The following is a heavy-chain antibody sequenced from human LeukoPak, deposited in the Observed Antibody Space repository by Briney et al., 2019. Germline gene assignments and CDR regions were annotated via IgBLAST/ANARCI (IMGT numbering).Heavy chain of an antibody. J-gene: IGHJ4*02. Sequence: KASETLSLTCTVSGGSISSSSYYWGWIRQPPGKGLEWIGSIYYSGSTYYNPSLKSRVTISVDTSKNQFSLKLSSVTAADTAVYYCARVAVAGTVSDYWGQGTLVTVSS. CDR3: ARVAVAGTVSDY. CDR1: GGSISSSSYY. CDR2: IYYSGST. V-gene: IGHV4-39*07. D-gene: IGHD6-19*01.